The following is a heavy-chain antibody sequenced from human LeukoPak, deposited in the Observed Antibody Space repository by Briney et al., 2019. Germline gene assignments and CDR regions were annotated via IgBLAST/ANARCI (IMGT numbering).Heavy chain of an antibody. Sequence: PGGSLRLSCAASGFTFSSYSMNWVRQAPGKGLEWVSSISSSSSYIYYADSVKGRFTISRDNAKNSLYPQMNSLRAEDTAVYYCAKRDIDSSGYPWGQGTLVTVSS. CDR3: AKRDIDSSGYP. J-gene: IGHJ4*02. CDR1: GFTFSSYS. V-gene: IGHV3-21*04. CDR2: ISSSSSYI. D-gene: IGHD3-22*01.